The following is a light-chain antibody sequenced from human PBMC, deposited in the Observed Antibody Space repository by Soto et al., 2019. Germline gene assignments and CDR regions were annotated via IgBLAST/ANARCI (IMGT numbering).Light chain of an antibody. CDR3: QQSFTLPWT. CDR1: QSIDKY. CDR2: AAS. J-gene: IGKJ1*01. Sequence: DIQMTQSPSSLVASLGARVVIACRASQSIDKYVNWYQQKPGKAPSLLLYAASTLESGVPSRFRGAGSGTDFTLTITSLQPEDLATYYCQQSFTLPWTFGQGTDV. V-gene: IGKV1-39*01.